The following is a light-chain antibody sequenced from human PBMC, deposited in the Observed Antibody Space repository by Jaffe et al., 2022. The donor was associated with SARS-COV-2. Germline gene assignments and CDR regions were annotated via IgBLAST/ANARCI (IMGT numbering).Light chain of an antibody. CDR1: QGVNSN. CDR2: GAS. Sequence: EVVLTQSPATLSVSPGERATLSCRASQGVNSNLAWYQQKPGQAPRLLIYGASTRATGIPARFSGSGSGTEFSLTISSLLSEDFAVYYCQQYDSWPPYTFGQGTKLEIK. J-gene: IGKJ2*01. V-gene: IGKV3-15*01. CDR3: QQYDSWPPYT.